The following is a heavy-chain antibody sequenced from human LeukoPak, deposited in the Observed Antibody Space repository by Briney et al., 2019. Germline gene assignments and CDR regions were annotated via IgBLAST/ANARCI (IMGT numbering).Heavy chain of an antibody. CDR2: ISYDGSKK. D-gene: IGHD5-12*01. CDR1: GFTFSTYA. V-gene: IGHV3-30*04. CDR3: AGGDPYRGYDYSGV. J-gene: IGHJ4*02. Sequence: PGGSLRLSCAASGFTFSTYAMHWVRQAPGKGLEWVTIISYDGSKKYYADSVRGRFTISRDNSKNTLYLQMNSLRLEDTSLYYCAGGDPYRGYDYSGVWGQGTLVTVSS.